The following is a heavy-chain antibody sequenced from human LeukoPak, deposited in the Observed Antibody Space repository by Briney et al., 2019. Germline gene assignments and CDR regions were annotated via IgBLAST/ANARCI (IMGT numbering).Heavy chain of an antibody. CDR2: ISGSGGST. Sequence: PGGSLRLSCAASGFTFSSYAMSWVRQAPGKGLDWVSAISGSGGSTYYADSVKGRFTISRDNPKNTLYLQMNSLRAEDTAVYYCAKVGVDYYDSSGSGAFDIWGQGTMVTVSS. CDR3: AKVGVDYYDSSGSGAFDI. J-gene: IGHJ3*02. D-gene: IGHD3-22*01. V-gene: IGHV3-23*01. CDR1: GFTFSSYA.